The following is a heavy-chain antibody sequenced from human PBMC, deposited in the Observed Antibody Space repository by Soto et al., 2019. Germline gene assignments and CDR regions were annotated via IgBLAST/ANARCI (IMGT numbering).Heavy chain of an antibody. Sequence: ASVKVSCKASGGTFSSYAISWVRQAPGQGLEWMGGIIPIFGTANYAQKFQGRVTITADESTSTAYMELSSLRSEDTAVYYCARDLLVAPPDSSGYYKGFDYWGQGTLVTVSS. J-gene: IGHJ4*02. CDR3: ARDLLVAPPDSSGYYKGFDY. CDR2: IIPIFGTA. V-gene: IGHV1-69*13. CDR1: GGTFSSYA. D-gene: IGHD3-22*01.